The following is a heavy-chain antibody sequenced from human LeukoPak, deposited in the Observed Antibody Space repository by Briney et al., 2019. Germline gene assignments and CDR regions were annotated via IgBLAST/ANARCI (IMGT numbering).Heavy chain of an antibody. J-gene: IGHJ6*03. CDR2: IYYSGST. CDR1: GGSISSYY. CDR3: AREPRLRSPYYYYYMDV. Sequence: PSETLSLTCTVSGGSISSYYWSWIRQPPGKGLEWIGYIYYSGSTNYNPSLKSRVTISVDTSKNQFSLKLSSVAAADTAVYYCAREPRLRSPYYYYYMDVWGKGTTVTVSS. D-gene: IGHD6-6*01. V-gene: IGHV4-59*01.